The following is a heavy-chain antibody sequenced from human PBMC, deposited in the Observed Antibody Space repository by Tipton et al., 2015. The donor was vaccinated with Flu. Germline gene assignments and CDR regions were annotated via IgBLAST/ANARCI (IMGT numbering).Heavy chain of an antibody. V-gene: IGHV4-61*02. D-gene: IGHD3-3*01. CDR3: ARSKYPPQGGVVDDY. CDR1: GGSTSSGSYY. J-gene: IGHJ4*02. CDR2: IYTSGST. Sequence: TLSLTCTVSGGSTSSGSYYWSWIRQPAGKGLEWIGRIYTSGSTNYNPSLKSRVTISVDTSKNQFSLKLSSVTAADTAVYYCARSKYPPQGGVVDDYWGQGTLVTVSS.